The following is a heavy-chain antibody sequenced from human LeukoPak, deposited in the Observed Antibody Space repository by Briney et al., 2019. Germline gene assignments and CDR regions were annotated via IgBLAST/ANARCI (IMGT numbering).Heavy chain of an antibody. D-gene: IGHD1-26*01. CDR2: IYFSGST. Sequence: PSETLSLTCSISGGSISSSNYYWGWIRQPPGKGLEWIGSIYFSGSTYYNVSLKSRVTISVDTSSNQFSLRLSSVTAADTAVYYCARHDGAGSYLYNYWGQGTLVTVSS. V-gene: IGHV4-39*01. CDR3: ARHDGAGSYLYNY. J-gene: IGHJ4*02. CDR1: GGSISSSNYY.